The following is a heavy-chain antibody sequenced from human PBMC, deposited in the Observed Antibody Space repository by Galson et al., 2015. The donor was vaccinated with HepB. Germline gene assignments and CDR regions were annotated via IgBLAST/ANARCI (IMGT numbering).Heavy chain of an antibody. CDR1: GFTFSNYA. J-gene: IGHJ4*02. D-gene: IGHD3-10*01. CDR3: ARGVGGPFDY. Sequence: SLRLSCAASGFTFSNYAMHWVRQAPGKGLEWVAIISYDGSNKYYADSVKGRFTISRDNSKNTLYLQMNSLRAEDTAVYYCARGVGGPFDYWGQGTLVTVSS. V-gene: IGHV3-30-3*01. CDR2: ISYDGSNK.